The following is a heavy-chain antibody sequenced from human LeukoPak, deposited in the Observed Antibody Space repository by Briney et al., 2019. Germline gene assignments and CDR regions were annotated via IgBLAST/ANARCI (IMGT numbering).Heavy chain of an antibody. CDR1: GFTFRSYG. J-gene: IGHJ6*02. V-gene: IGHV3-33*01. CDR2: IWYEGSNK. D-gene: IGHD5-12*01. Sequence: GGSLRLSCAASGFTFRSYGMRGVCQAPGKGLGWGAGIWYEGSNKYYADSVNGRFTISRDNSKNTLDLQMNSLRAEDTAVYYCARDGLVGNYYYDYGMDVWGQGTTVTVSS. CDR3: ARDGLVGNYYYDYGMDV.